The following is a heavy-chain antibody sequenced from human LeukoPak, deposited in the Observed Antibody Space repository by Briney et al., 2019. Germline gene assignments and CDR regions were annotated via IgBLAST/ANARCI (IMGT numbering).Heavy chain of an antibody. Sequence: ASVKVSCKASGGTFSSYAISWVRRAPGQGLEWMGGIIPIFGTANYAQKFQGRVTITTDESTSTAYMELSSLRSEDTAVYYCARVSDYGDYKFDYWGQGTLVTVSS. J-gene: IGHJ4*02. CDR3: ARVSDYGDYKFDY. CDR1: GGTFSSYA. V-gene: IGHV1-69*05. CDR2: IIPIFGTA. D-gene: IGHD4-17*01.